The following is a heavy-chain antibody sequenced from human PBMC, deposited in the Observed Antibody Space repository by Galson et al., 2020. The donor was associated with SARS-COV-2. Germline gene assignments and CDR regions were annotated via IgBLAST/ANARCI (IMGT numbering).Heavy chain of an antibody. CDR1: GYTFTGYY. Sequence: ASVKVSCKASGYTFTGYYMHWVRQAPGQGLEWMGWINPNSGGTNYAQKFQGRVTMTRDTSISTAYMELSRLRSDDTAVYYCARDDAFAMVRGVIAYWGQGTLVTVSS. V-gene: IGHV1-2*02. J-gene: IGHJ4*02. D-gene: IGHD3-10*01. CDR2: INPNSGGT. CDR3: ARDDAFAMVRGVIAY.